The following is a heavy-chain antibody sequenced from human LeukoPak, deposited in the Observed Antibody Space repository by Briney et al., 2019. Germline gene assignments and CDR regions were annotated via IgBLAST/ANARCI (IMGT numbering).Heavy chain of an antibody. D-gene: IGHD3-22*01. V-gene: IGHV1-18*01. J-gene: IGHJ4*02. Sequence: GASVKVSCKASGYTFTSYGISWVRQAPGQGLEWMGWISAYNGNTNYAQKLQGRVTMTTDTSTSTAYMELRSLRSDDTAVYYCARDPRPYYYDSSGYYPFGYWGQGTLVTVSS. CDR2: ISAYNGNT. CDR1: GYTFTSYG. CDR3: ARDPRPYYYDSSGYYPFGY.